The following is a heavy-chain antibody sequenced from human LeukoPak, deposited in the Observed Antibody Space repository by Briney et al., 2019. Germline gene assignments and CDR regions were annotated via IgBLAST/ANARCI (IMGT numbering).Heavy chain of an antibody. J-gene: IGHJ4*02. CDR3: ASYKRFLAYCGGDYYSYFDY. V-gene: IGHV4-30-4*01. CDR1: GGSISSGDYY. D-gene: IGHD2-21*02. Sequence: SETLSLTCTVSGGSISSGDYYWSWIRQPPGKGLEWIGYIYYSGSTYYNPSLKSRVTISVDTSKNQFSLKLSSVTAADTAVYYCASYKRFLAYCGGDYYSYFDYWGQGTLVTVSS. CDR2: IYYSGST.